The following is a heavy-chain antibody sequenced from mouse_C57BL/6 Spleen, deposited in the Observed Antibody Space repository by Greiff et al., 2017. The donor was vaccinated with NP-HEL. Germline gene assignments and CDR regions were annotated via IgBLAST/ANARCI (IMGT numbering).Heavy chain of an antibody. V-gene: IGHV1-54*01. D-gene: IGHD2-4*01. CDR1: GYAFPNYL. CDR2: INTGSGGT. CDR3: ARRNYDSYYYAMDY. Sequence: VQLQQSGAELVRPGTSVKVSCKASGYAFPNYLIAWVKQRPGQGLEWIGVINTGSGGTNYNEKFKGKATLTADKSSSTAYMQLSSLTHEDSAVYVCARRNYDSYYYAMDYWGQGTSVTVSS. J-gene: IGHJ4*01.